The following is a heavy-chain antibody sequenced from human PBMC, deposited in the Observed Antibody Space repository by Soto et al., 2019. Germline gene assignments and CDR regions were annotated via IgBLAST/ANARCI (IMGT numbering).Heavy chain of an antibody. J-gene: IGHJ6*02. V-gene: IGHV1-18*01. CDR2: ISGYNGNT. D-gene: IGHD5-18*01. Sequence: QVQLVQSGAEVKKPGASVKVSCKASGYTFSNYGISWVRHGPGQGLEWMGWISGYNGNTHYEEKVQDRIKMTTDTSTNTAYMELRSLRSDDTAVYFCARDPGFGFGYSYAFAMDVWGQGTTVTVSS. CDR1: GYTFSNYG. CDR3: ARDPGFGFGYSYAFAMDV.